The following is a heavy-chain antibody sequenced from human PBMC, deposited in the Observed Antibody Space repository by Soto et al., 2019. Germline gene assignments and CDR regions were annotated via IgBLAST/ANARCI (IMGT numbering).Heavy chain of an antibody. V-gene: IGHV1-18*01. J-gene: IGHJ4*02. CDR3: ARGVVVCSSANCHGQYYFDY. CDR1: GYSFTTYG. D-gene: IGHD2-2*01. Sequence: ASVKVSCKASGYSFTTYGISWVRQAPGQGLEWMGWISAYNANTNYAQNLQGRVIMTTDTSASTAYMELRSLRSDDTAVYYCARGVVVCSSANCHGQYYFDYWGQGTLVTVSS. CDR2: ISAYNANT.